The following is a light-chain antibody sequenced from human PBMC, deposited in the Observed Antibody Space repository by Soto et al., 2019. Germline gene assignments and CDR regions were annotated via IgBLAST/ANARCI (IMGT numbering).Light chain of an antibody. CDR2: DAY. Sequence: EIVMTQSPATLSVSPGERATLSCRASQSVSSNLAWYQQKPGQAPRLLIYDAYTRATVIPARFSGSGSGTEFTLTISSLQSEDFAVYYCQQYNDWPPFTFGQGTRLEMK. CDR1: QSVSSN. CDR3: QQYNDWPPFT. V-gene: IGKV3-15*01. J-gene: IGKJ5*01.